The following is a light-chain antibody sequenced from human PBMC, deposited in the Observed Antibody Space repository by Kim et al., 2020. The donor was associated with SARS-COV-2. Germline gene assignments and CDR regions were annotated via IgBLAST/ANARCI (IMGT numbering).Light chain of an antibody. J-gene: IGLJ2*01. CDR1: SSDIGGYNY. Sequence: QSALTQPASVSGSPGQSITISCTGTSSDIGGYNYVSWYQQHPGKAPKLMIYGVTNRPSGVSNRFSGSKSGNTASLTISGLQAEDEADYYCSSYTISNPLVVFGGGAPLAGL. CDR3: SSYTISNPLVV. CDR2: GVT. V-gene: IGLV2-14*03.